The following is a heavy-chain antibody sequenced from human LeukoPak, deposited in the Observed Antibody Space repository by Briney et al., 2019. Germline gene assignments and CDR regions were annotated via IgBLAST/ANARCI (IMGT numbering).Heavy chain of an antibody. CDR3: ARDYGGNLFIDY. Sequence: SETLSLTCTVSGTSISRYYWSWIRQPPGKGLEWIGYIYYNETTNYNPSLKSRVTMSVDTSKNQFSLKLSSVTAADTAVYYCARDYGGNLFIDYWGQGTLVTVSS. CDR1: GTSISRYY. J-gene: IGHJ4*02. D-gene: IGHD4-23*01. CDR2: IYYNETT. V-gene: IGHV4-59*12.